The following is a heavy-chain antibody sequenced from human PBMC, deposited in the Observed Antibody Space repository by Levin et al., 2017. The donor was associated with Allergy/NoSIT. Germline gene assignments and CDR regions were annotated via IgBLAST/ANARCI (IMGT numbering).Heavy chain of an antibody. CDR3: ARDDPGSFDY. Sequence: PGGSLRLSCAISGFTLSSYRLHWVRQAPGKGLVWVSDISFDESVIRYADSVRGRFTISRDNAKNTLYLQMSSLRVDDTAGYYCARDDPGSFDYWGQGTLVTVSS. CDR1: GFTLSSYR. D-gene: IGHD1-14*01. CDR2: ISFDESVI. V-gene: IGHV3-74*01. J-gene: IGHJ4*02.